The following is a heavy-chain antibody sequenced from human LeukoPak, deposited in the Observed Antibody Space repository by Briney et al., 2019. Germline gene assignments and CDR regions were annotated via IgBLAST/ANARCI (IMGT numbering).Heavy chain of an antibody. V-gene: IGHV4-4*07. CDR3: ARFSRWLPFES. Sequence: SETLSLTCTVSGDSISSYYWSWIRQPAGKGLEWIGRIYISGDTNYNPSLKSRVTMSVDTSKNQFSLKLSSVTAADTAVYYCARFSRWLPFESWGQGTLVTVSS. D-gene: IGHD5-12*01. CDR1: GDSISSYY. J-gene: IGHJ4*02. CDR2: IYISGDT.